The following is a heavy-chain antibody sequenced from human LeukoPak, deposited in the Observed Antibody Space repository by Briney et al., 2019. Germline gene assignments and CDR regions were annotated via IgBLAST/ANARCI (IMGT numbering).Heavy chain of an antibody. Sequence: ASVKVSCKASGYTFTDYYMHWVRQAPGQGLEWMGWINPNSGGTNYAQKFQGRVTMTRDTSISTAYMELSRLRSADTAVYYCATAGSPGIVRATTLYAFDILGQGTMITVSS. D-gene: IGHD1-26*01. CDR3: ATAGSPGIVRATTLYAFDI. CDR2: INPNSGGT. CDR1: GYTFTDYY. J-gene: IGHJ3*02. V-gene: IGHV1-2*02.